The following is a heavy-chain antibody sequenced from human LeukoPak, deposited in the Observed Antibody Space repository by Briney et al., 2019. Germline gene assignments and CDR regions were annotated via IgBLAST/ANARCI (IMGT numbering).Heavy chain of an antibody. Sequence: SETLSLTCTVSGGSNSSYYWSWIRQPPGKGLEWIGYIYYSGSTNYNPSLKSRVTVSVDTSKNQFSLKLSSVTAADTAVYYCASLLHIAAADNEEDYWGQGTLVTVSS. V-gene: IGHV4-59*01. CDR2: IYYSGST. CDR3: ASLLHIAAADNEEDY. CDR1: GGSNSSYY. D-gene: IGHD6-13*01. J-gene: IGHJ4*02.